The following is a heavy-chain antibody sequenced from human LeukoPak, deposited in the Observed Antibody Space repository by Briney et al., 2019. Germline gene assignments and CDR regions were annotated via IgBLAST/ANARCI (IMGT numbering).Heavy chain of an antibody. CDR3: ARDLPKLELLVWSDY. Sequence: GGSLRLSCAASGFTFSSYSMNWVRQAPGKGLEWVSSISSSSSYIYYADSVKGRFTISRDNAKNSLYLQMNSLRAEDTAVYYCARDLPKLELLVWSDYWGQETLVTVSS. D-gene: IGHD1-7*01. CDR2: ISSSSSYI. V-gene: IGHV3-21*01. J-gene: IGHJ4*02. CDR1: GFTFSSYS.